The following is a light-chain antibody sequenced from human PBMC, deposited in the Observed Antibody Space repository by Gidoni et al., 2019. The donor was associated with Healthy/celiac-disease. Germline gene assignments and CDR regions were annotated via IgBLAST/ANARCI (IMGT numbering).Light chain of an antibody. CDR2: TAS. J-gene: IGKJ4*01. CDR3: QQYNSYLLT. Sequence: DIQMTQSPSTLSASVGDRVTITCRASQSISSWLAWYQQKPGKAPKLLIYTASSLESGVPSRFSGSGSGTEFTLTISSLQPDDFATYYCQQYNSYLLTFGGXTKVEIK. CDR1: QSISSW. V-gene: IGKV1-5*03.